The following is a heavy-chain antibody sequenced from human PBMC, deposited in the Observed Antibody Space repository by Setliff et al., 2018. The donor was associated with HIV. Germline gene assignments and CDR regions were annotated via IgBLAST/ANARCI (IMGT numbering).Heavy chain of an antibody. CDR2: INHSGSA. CDR3: AREDYYDSSGDAFDI. CDR1: GYSINSDYY. Sequence: SETLSLTCAVSGYSINSDYYWAWIRQPPGKGLEWIGEINHSGSATYKSSLKSRVTISLDTSRNQFSLKLNSVTAADTAVYYCAREDYYDSSGDAFDIWGQGTKVTVSS. V-gene: IGHV4-38-2*02. D-gene: IGHD3-22*01. J-gene: IGHJ3*02.